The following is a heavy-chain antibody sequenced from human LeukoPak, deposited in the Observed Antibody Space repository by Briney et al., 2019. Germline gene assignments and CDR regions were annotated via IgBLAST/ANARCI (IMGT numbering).Heavy chain of an antibody. J-gene: IGHJ3*02. D-gene: IGHD2-15*01. CDR2: IIPIFGTT. CDR3: AGDDPDIVVIPGAADI. Sequence: ASVKVSCKASGDTFSNYVISWFRQAPGQGLEWMGGIIPIFGTTHFAQKFQGRVTFTADDSTTTAYMELSSLRSEDTAVYYCAGDDPDIVVIPGAADIWGQGTLVTVSS. V-gene: IGHV1-69*13. CDR1: GDTFSNYV.